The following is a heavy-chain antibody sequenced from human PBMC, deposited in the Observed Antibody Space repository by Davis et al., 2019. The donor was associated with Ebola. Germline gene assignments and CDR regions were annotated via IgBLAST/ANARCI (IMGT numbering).Heavy chain of an antibody. CDR2: IKQDGSEK. Sequence: GESLKISCAASGFTFSSYWMSWVRQAPGKGLEWVANIKQDGSEKYYVDSVKGRFTISRDNAKNSLYLQMNSLSAEDTAVYYCARKLTVVIFGVRGQGTLVTVSS. D-gene: IGHD2-21*01. CDR3: ARKLTVVIFGV. CDR1: GFTFSSYW. J-gene: IGHJ4*02. V-gene: IGHV3-7*01.